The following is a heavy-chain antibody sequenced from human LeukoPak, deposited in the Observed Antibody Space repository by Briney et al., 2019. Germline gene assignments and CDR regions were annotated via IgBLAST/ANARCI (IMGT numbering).Heavy chain of an antibody. Sequence: NTSETLSLTCTVSGGSISSYYWSWIRQPPGKGLEWIGYIYYSGSTNYNPSLKSRVTTSVDTSKNQFSLKLSSVTAADTAVYYCARVSGYDWESFYDYWGQGTLVTVSS. CDR1: GGSISSYY. J-gene: IGHJ4*02. CDR2: IYYSGST. V-gene: IGHV4-59*01. CDR3: ARVSGYDWESFYDY. D-gene: IGHD5-12*01.